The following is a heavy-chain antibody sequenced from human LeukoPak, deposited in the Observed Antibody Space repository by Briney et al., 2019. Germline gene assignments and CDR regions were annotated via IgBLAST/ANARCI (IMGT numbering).Heavy chain of an antibody. CDR1: GGSISGSSYY. D-gene: IGHD1-1*01. CDR3: ARGVYPATGEAFDY. V-gene: IGHV4-39*07. J-gene: IGHJ4*02. CDR2: INHSGST. Sequence: KPSETLSLTCTVSGGSISGSSYYWGWIRQPPGKGLEWIGEINHSGSTNYNPSLKSRVTISVDTSKNQFSLKLSSVTAADTAVYYCARGVYPATGEAFDYWGQGTLVTVSS.